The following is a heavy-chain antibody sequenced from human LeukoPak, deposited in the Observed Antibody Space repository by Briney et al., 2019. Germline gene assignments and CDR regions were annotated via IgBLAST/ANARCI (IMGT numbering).Heavy chain of an antibody. CDR2: IKQDGSEK. V-gene: IGHV3-7*01. D-gene: IGHD2-15*01. J-gene: IGHJ5*02. CDR1: GFTFSSYW. CDR3: ARMYCSGGSCWRNRYWFDP. Sequence: PGGSLRLSCAASGFTFSSYWMSWVRQAPGKGLEWVANIKQDGSEKYYVDSVKGRFTISRDNSKNSLYLQMNSLRAEDTAVYYCARMYCSGGSCWRNRYWFDPWGQGTLVTVSS.